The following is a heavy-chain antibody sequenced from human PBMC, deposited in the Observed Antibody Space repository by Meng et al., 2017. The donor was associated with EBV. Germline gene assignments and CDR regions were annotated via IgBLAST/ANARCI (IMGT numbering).Heavy chain of an antibody. J-gene: IGHJ4*02. V-gene: IGHV4-39*07. CDR3: AREPRDPPAFY. D-gene: IGHD3-16*01. Sequence: QLQLQESGPGLVKPSDTLSLTCTLSVGSICSSRYYWGGIRQPPGKGLGWIGSSYYSGSTYYTPSLKSRVTISVDTSKNQFSLKLSSVTAADTAVYYCAREPRDPPAFYWGQGPLVTVAS. CDR1: VGSICSSRYY. CDR2: SYYSGST.